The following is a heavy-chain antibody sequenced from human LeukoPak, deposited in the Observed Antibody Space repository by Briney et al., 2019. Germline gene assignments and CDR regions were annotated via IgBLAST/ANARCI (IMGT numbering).Heavy chain of an antibody. V-gene: IGHV3-48*03. D-gene: IGHD3-10*01. CDR2: ISSSGSTI. J-gene: IGHJ4*02. CDR1: GFTFSSYA. Sequence: PGGSLRLSCAASGFTFSSYAMSWVRRAPGKGLEWVSYISSSGSTIYYADSVKGRFTISRDNAKNSLYLQMNSLRAEDTAVYYCARDPGIWFGDYWGQGTLVTVSS. CDR3: ARDPGIWFGDY.